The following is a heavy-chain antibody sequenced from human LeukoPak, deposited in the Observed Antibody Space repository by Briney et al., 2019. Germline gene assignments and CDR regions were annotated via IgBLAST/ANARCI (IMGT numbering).Heavy chain of an antibody. CDR2: ISYDGSNK. D-gene: IGHD4-23*01. CDR3: ARDRYGGNSGGAFDI. Sequence: GGSLRLSCAASGFTFSSYAMHWVRQAPGKGLEWVAVISYDGSNKYYADSVKGRFTISRDNSKNTLYLQMNSLRAEDTAVYYCARDRYGGNSGGAFDIWGQGTMVTVSS. CDR1: GFTFSSYA. J-gene: IGHJ3*02. V-gene: IGHV3-30-3*01.